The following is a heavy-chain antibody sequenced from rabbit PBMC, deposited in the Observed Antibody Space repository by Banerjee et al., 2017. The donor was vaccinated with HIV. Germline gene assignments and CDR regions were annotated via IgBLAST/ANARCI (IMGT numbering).Heavy chain of an antibody. CDR2: IEPVFGVT. V-gene: IGHV1S7*01. CDR3: ARDLTDAIGWNFGW. J-gene: IGHJ3*01. Sequence: QLKESGGGLVQPGGSLKLSCKVSGFDFSKYYMSWVRQTPGKGLEWIGYIEPVFGVTYYASWVNGRFTISSHNAQKTLYLDLNSLTAADTATYFCARDLTDAIGWNFGWWGQGTLVTVS. CDR1: GFDFSKYY. D-gene: IGHD4-1*01.